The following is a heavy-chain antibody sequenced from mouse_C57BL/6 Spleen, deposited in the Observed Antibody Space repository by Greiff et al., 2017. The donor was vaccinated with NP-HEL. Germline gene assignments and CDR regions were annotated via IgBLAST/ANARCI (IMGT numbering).Heavy chain of an antibody. CDR3: ARSGITTVVMDY. Sequence: QVHVKQSGAELARPGASVKMSCKASGYTFTSYTMHWVKQRPGQGLEWIGYINPSSGYTKYNQKFKDKATLTADKSSSTAYMQLSSLTSEDSAVYYCARSGITTVVMDYWGQGTSVTVSS. D-gene: IGHD1-1*01. V-gene: IGHV1-4*01. CDR1: GYTFTSYT. J-gene: IGHJ4*01. CDR2: INPSSGYT.